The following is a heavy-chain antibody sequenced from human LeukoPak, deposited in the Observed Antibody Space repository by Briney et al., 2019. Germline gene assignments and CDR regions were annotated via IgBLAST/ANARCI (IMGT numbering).Heavy chain of an antibody. V-gene: IGHV3-21*01. D-gene: IGHD6-13*01. CDR1: GFTFSSYS. CDR3: PREAPPAGKDY. Sequence: GGSLRLSCAASGFTFSSYSMNWVRQAPGKGLEWVSSISSSSSYIYYADSVKGRFTISRDNAKNSLYLQMNSLRAEETAGYYCPREAPPAGKDYLGQGTLVTVSS. J-gene: IGHJ4*02. CDR2: ISSSSSYI.